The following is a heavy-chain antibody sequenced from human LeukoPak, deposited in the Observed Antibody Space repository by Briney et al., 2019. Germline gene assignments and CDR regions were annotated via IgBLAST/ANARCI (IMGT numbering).Heavy chain of an antibody. CDR2: IYYSGST. J-gene: IGHJ6*03. V-gene: IGHV4-59*01. CDR3: ARKGGVVGPGFRALYYYYYYMDV. CDR1: GGSISSYY. Sequence: SETLSLTCTVSGGSISSYYWSWIRQPPGKGLEWIGYIYYSGSTNYNPSLKSRVTISVDTSKNQFSLKLSSVTAADTAVYYCARKGGVVGPGFRALYYYYYYMDVWGKGTTVTVSS. D-gene: IGHD3-10*01.